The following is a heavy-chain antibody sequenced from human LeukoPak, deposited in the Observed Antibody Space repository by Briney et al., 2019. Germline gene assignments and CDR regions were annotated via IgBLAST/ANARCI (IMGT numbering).Heavy chain of an antibody. D-gene: IGHD6-6*01. J-gene: IGHJ4*02. CDR2: TYYSGST. V-gene: IGHV4-59*01. CDR3: ARARSSSHYFDY. CDR1: GGSISSYY. Sequence: SETLSLXCTVSGGSISSYYWSWIRQPPGKGLEWIGYTYYSGSTNYNPSLKGRVTISVDTSKNQFSLKLSSVTAADTAVYYCARARSSSHYFDYWGQGTLVTVSS.